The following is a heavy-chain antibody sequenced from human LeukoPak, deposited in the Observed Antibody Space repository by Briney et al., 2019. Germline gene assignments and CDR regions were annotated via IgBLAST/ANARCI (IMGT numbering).Heavy chain of an antibody. D-gene: IGHD3-22*01. CDR1: GGSISSYY. V-gene: IGHV4-4*07. CDR2: IYTSGST. J-gene: IGHJ4*01. CDR3: ASSRAFFYDSSGYYYPYY. Sequence: SETLSLTCTVSGGSISSYYLSWIRQPAGKRLEWIGRIYTSGSTNYNPSLKSRVTMSVDASTNQFSLKLSSVIAADTGVYYCASSRAFFYDSSGYYYPYYWGHGTLVTVSS.